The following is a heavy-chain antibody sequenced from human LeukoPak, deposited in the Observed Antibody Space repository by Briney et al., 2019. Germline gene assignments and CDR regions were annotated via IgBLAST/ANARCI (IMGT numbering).Heavy chain of an antibody. V-gene: IGHV4-34*12. Sequence: SETLSLTCAVYGGSFSGYYWSWIRQPPGKGLEWIGEIVHSGNTKYNPSLKSRVTISVDTSKNQFSLNLTSVTAADTAVYYCTRFGSSTWYKGAFDIWGQGTMVTVAS. D-gene: IGHD1-1*01. CDR1: GGSFSGYY. CDR3: TRFGSSTWYKGAFDI. CDR2: IVHSGNT. J-gene: IGHJ3*02.